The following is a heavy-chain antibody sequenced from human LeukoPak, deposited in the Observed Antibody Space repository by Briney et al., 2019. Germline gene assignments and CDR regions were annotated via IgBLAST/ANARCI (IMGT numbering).Heavy chain of an antibody. CDR1: GYTFTGYY. CDR3: AREAVPYYDSSGYYYVGFDY. Sequence: ASVKVSCKASGYTFTGYYMHWVRQAPGQGLEWMGWINPNSGGTNYAQKFQGRVTMTRDTSISTAYMELSRLRSDDTAVYYCAREAVPYYDSSGYYYVGFDYRGQGTLVTVSS. V-gene: IGHV1-2*02. J-gene: IGHJ4*02. D-gene: IGHD3-22*01. CDR2: INPNSGGT.